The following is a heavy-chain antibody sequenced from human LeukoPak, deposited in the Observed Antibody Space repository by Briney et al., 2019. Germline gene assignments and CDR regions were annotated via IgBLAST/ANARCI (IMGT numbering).Heavy chain of an antibody. Sequence: PSQTLSLTCAVSGGSISSGGYSWSWIRQPPGKGLEWIGYIYHSGSTYCNPSLKSRVTISADRSKNQFSLKLSSVTAADTAVYYCARARYYDILTGPLLDYWGQGTLVTVSS. CDR1: GGSISSGGYS. V-gene: IGHV4-30-2*01. J-gene: IGHJ4*02. CDR2: IYHSGST. CDR3: ARARYYDILTGPLLDY. D-gene: IGHD3-9*01.